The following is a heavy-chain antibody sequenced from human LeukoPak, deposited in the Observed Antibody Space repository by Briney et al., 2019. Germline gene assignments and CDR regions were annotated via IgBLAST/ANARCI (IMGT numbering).Heavy chain of an antibody. CDR2: IKSKTDGGTT. J-gene: IGHJ4*02. D-gene: IGHD5-18*01. Sequence: PGGSLRLSCAASGFTFSSYEMNWVRQAPGKGLEWVGRIKSKTDGGTTDYAAPVKGRFTISRDDSKNTLYLQMNSLKTEDTAVYYCTTDYVDTAMVTIWDYFDYWGQGTLVTVSS. V-gene: IGHV3-15*01. CDR1: GFTFSSYE. CDR3: TTDYVDTAMVTIWDYFDY.